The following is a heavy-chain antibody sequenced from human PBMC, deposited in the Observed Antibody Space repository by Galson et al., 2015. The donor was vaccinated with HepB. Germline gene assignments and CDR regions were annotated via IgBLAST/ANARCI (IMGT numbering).Heavy chain of an antibody. CDR2: IYTSGST. CDR1: GGSISSGSYY. Sequence: TLSLTCTVSGGSISSGSYYWSWIRQPAGKGLEWIGRIYTSGSTNYNPSLKSRVTMSVDTSKNQFSLKLSSVTAADTAVYYCARGLGYSSSWYAYWGQGTLVTVSS. J-gene: IGHJ4*02. CDR3: ARGLGYSSSWYAY. D-gene: IGHD6-13*01. V-gene: IGHV4-61*02.